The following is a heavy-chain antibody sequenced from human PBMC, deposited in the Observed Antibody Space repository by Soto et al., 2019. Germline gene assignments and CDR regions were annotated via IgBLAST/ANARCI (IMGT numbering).Heavy chain of an antibody. V-gene: IGHV1-69*01. CDR2: IIPIFGKT. D-gene: IGHD2-15*01. CDR3: ATSGYNYGPFDY. Sequence: QVQLVQSGAEVRKPGSSVKVSCRASGDTFKNYALSWVRQAPGQGLEWMGGIIPIFGKTDYAQTFHGRVTINGDESTYTAHMELRGLRSDDTALYYCATSGYNYGPFDYWGRGLLVTVSS. CDR1: GDTFKNYA. J-gene: IGHJ4*01.